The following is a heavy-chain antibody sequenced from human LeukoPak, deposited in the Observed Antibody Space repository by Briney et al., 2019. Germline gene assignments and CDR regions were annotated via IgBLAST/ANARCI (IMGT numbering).Heavy chain of an antibody. D-gene: IGHD5-12*01. V-gene: IGHV3-21*01. CDR2: ISSSSSDI. Sequence: GGSLRLSCAASGFTFSSYSMNWVRQAPGKGLEWVSSISSSSSDIYYADSVKGRFTISRDNAKNSLFLQMNSLRAEDTAIYYCAREGGYSGYAPGSDAFDIWGQGTKVTVSS. CDR3: AREGGYSGYAPGSDAFDI. CDR1: GFTFSSYS. J-gene: IGHJ3*02.